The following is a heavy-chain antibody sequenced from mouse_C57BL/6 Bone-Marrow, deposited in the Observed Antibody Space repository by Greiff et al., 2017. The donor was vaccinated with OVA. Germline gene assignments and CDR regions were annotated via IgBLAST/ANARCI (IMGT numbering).Heavy chain of an antibody. J-gene: IGHJ4*01. D-gene: IGHD1-1*01. V-gene: IGHV5-6*01. CDR2: ISSGGSYT. Sequence: EVKLVESGGDLVKPGGSLKLSCAASGFTFSSYGMSWVRQTPDKRLEWVATISSGGSYTYYPDSVKGRFTISRDNAKNTLFLQMTSLRSEDTAMYYCAIYYGSSYAMDYWGQGTSVTVSS. CDR3: AIYYGSSYAMDY. CDR1: GFTFSSYG.